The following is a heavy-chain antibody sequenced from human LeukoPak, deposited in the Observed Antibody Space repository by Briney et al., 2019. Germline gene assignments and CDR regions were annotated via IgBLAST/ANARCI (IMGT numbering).Heavy chain of an antibody. J-gene: IGHJ3*02. CDR1: GYTFTNFG. CDR2: ISAYNGNT. CDR3: AFDI. Sequence: ASVKVSCKASGYTFTNFGISWVRQAPGQGLEWMGWISAYNGNTNYAQKFQGRVTITRDTSASTAYMELSSLRSEDTAVYYYAFDIWGQGTMVTVSS. V-gene: IGHV1-18*01.